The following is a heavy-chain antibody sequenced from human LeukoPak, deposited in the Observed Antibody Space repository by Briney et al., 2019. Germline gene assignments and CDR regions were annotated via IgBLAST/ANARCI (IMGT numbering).Heavy chain of an antibody. Sequence: GGSLRLSCAASGFTFSSYEMNWVRQAPGKGLEWVSYISSSGSTIYYADSVKGRFTISRDNAKNSLYLQMNSLRAEDTAVYYCARAPYCSGGSCYFSWFDPWGQGTLVTVSS. CDR3: ARAPYCSGGSCYFSWFDP. D-gene: IGHD2-15*01. V-gene: IGHV3-48*03. J-gene: IGHJ5*02. CDR1: GFTFSSYE. CDR2: ISSSGSTI.